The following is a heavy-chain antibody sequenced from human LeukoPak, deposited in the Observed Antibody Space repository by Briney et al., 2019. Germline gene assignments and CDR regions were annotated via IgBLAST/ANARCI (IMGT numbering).Heavy chain of an antibody. CDR2: INPNSGGT. D-gene: IGHD6-13*01. CDR3: ARGSLNFRIAAAGALVS. CDR1: GYTFTGYY. Sequence: ASVKVSCKASGYTFTGYYMHWVRQAPGQGLEWMGWINPNSGGTNYAQKFQGWVTMTRDTSISTACMELSRLRSDDTAVYYCARGSLNFRIAAAGALVSWGQGTLVTVSS. J-gene: IGHJ4*02. V-gene: IGHV1-2*04.